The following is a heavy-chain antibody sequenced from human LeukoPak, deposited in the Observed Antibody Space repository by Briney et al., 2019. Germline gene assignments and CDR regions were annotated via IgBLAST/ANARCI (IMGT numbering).Heavy chain of an antibody. CDR1: GGTFSSYA. D-gene: IGHD6-13*01. CDR3: ARPSYESSSWYYFDY. V-gene: IGHV1-69*05. Sequence: SVKVSCKASGGTFSSYAISWVRQAPGQGLEWMGGIIPIFGTANYAQKFQGRVTITTDESTSTAYMELSSLRSEDTAVYYCARPSYESSSWYYFDYWGQGTLVIVSS. CDR2: IIPIFGTA. J-gene: IGHJ4*02.